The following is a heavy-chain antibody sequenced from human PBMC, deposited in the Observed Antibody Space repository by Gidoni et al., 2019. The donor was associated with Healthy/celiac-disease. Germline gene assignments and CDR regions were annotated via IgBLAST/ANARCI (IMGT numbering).Heavy chain of an antibody. D-gene: IGHD3-9*01. J-gene: IGHJ3*02. CDR3: ARDYYDILTGYSQPAFDI. CDR1: GFPFSSYW. V-gene: IGHV3-74*01. CDR2: INSDGSST. Sequence: EVQLVESGGGLVQPGGSLSLSCAASGFPFSSYWLDWVRQAPGKGRGWVSRINSDGSSTSYADSVKGRFTISRDNAKNTLYLQMNSLRAEDTAVYYCARDYYDILTGYSQPAFDIWGQGTMVTVSS.